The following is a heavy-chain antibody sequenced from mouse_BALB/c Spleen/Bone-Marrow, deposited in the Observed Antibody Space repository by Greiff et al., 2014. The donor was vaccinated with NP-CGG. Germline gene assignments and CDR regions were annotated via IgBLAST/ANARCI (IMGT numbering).Heavy chain of an antibody. CDR1: GYTFTSYV. CDR2: INPYNDAT. V-gene: IGHV1-14*01. J-gene: IGHJ2*01. CDR3: AREGVDYFDY. Sequence: VQLQQPGPELVKPGASVKMSCKASGYTFTSYVIHWVKPKPGQGLEWIGYINPYNDATKFNERFKGKATLTSDKSSSTAYMVLSSLTSEDSAVYYCAREGVDYFDYWGQGTTLTVSS.